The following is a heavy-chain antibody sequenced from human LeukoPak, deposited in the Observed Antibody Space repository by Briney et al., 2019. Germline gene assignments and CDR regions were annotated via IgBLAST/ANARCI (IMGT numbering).Heavy chain of an antibody. CDR2: INPNSGGT. CDR3: ARSTQLAVAIIGY. V-gene: IGHV1-2*02. D-gene: IGHD6-19*01. J-gene: IGHJ4*02. CDR1: GYTFTGYY. Sequence: RASVKVSCKASGYTFTGYYMHWVRQAPGQGLEWMGWINPNSGGTNYAQKFQGRVTMTRDTSISTAYMELSRLRSDDTAVYYCARSTQLAVAIIGYWGQGTLVTVSS.